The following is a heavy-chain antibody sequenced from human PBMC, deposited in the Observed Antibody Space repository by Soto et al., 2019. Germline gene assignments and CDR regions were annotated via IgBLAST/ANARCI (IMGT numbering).Heavy chain of an antibody. CDR2: TFTGGST. D-gene: IGHD1-26*01. Sequence: EVQLVETGGGLIQPGGSLRLSCLASGFSVTTNYIIWVRQPPGKGLEWVSTTFTGGSTHYADSVKGRFSISRDNSKNTVCLQMNNLGVEDTAVYYCAKKPPSSIQGWAFGMDVWGQGTTVSVSS. CDR1: GFSVTTNY. J-gene: IGHJ6*02. V-gene: IGHV3-53*02. CDR3: AKKPPSSIQGWAFGMDV.